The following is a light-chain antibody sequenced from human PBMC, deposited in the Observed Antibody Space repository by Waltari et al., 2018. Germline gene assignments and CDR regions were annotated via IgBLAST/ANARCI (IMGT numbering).Light chain of an antibody. CDR1: QGISKE. J-gene: IGKJ3*01. CDR2: AAS. V-gene: IGKV1-27*01. Sequence: DIQMTQSPSSLSASVGDRVTVTCRASQGISKELSWYQQKPGKAPTLLIYAASSLQTGVSSRFSGSGSGTDFTLTISSLQPEDVATYYCQQDYTTPFTFGPGTKLDIK. CDR3: QQDYTTPFT.